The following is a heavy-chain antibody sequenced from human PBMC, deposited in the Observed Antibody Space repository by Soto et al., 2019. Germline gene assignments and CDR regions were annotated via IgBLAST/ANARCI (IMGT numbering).Heavy chain of an antibody. CDR1: GFTFSSYW. V-gene: IGHV3-74*01. D-gene: IGHD6-13*01. J-gene: IGHJ3*02. Sequence: GGSLRLSCAASGFTFSSYWMHWVRQAPGKGLVWVSRINSDGSSTSYADSVKGRFTISRDNAKNTLYLQMNSLRAEDTAVYYYASVTIAAAGIAFDIWGQGTMVTVSS. CDR3: ASVTIAAAGIAFDI. CDR2: INSDGSST.